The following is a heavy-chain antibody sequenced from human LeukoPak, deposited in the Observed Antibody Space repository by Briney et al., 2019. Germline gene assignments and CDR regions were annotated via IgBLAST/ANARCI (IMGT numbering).Heavy chain of an antibody. J-gene: IGHJ4*02. CDR1: GFIFSDVW. Sequence: PGGSLRLSCAGSGFIFSDVWMSWVRQAPGKGLEWVARIKTKDEGGAIDYAASVQGRFTTSRDDSEKMLYLQMDSLKIEDTAVYYCNTDLDYWGRGTLVTVSS. CDR2: IKTKDEGGAI. V-gene: IGHV3-15*01. CDR3: NTDLDY.